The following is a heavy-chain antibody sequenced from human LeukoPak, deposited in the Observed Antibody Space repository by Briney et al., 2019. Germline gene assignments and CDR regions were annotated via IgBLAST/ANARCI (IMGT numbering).Heavy chain of an antibody. V-gene: IGHV3-21*01. CDR1: GFTFSSYS. D-gene: IGHD5-24*01. Sequence: GGSLRLSCAASGFTFSSYSMNWVRQAPGKGLEWVSSISSSSSCIYYADSVKGRVTISRDNAKNSLYLQMNSLRAEDTAVYYCAAGYNSGLAYWGQGTLVTVSS. J-gene: IGHJ4*02. CDR3: AAGYNSGLAY. CDR2: ISSSSSCI.